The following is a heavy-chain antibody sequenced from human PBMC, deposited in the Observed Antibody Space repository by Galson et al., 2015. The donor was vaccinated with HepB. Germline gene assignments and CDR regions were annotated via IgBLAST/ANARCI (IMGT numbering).Heavy chain of an antibody. CDR2: ISHSSSSI. J-gene: IGHJ6*02. CDR1: GFTFTTYG. D-gene: IGHD1-26*01. V-gene: IGHV3-21*01. CDR3: ARDWWDALTYYYGMDA. Sequence: SLRLSCAASGFTFTTYGFNWVRQAPGKGLEWVSSISHSSSSIYYADSVKGRFTISRDNAKNSVFLQMNSLSAEDTAVYFCARDWWDALTYYYGMDAWGQGTTVTVSS.